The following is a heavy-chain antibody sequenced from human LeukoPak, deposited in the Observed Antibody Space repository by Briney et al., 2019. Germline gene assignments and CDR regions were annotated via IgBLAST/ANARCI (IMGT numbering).Heavy chain of an antibody. V-gene: IGHV3-23*01. Sequence: GGSLRLSCAASGFTFTNYGMSWVRQAPGKGLEWVSTISGSGGSRHYADFVKGRFTISRDNFKNTVSLQMNSLRAEDTAVYYCARDYADYVGYFFFDYWGQGTLVTVSS. D-gene: IGHD4-17*01. CDR1: GFTFTNYG. CDR2: ISGSGGSR. J-gene: IGHJ4*02. CDR3: ARDYADYVGYFFFDY.